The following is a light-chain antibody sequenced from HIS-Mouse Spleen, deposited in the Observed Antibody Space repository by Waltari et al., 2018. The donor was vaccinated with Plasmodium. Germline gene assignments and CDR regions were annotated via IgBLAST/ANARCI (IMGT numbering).Light chain of an antibody. V-gene: IGLV3-10*01. CDR2: EER. J-gene: IGLJ2*01. Sequence: SYELTQPPSVSVSPGQTARITCSGDALPKKYTYWYQQKSGQAPVLVIYEERKRPSGIPESFSGSNSGNTATLTISRVEAGDEADYYCQVWDSSSDHPVFGGGTKLTVL. CDR1: ALPKKY. CDR3: QVWDSSSDHPV.